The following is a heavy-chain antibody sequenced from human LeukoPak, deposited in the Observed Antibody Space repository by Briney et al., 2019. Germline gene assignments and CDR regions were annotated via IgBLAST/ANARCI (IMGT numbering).Heavy chain of an antibody. D-gene: IGHD3-16*01. CDR1: GFTFSSYA. V-gene: IGHV3-64D*08. Sequence: GGSLRLSCSASGFTFSSYAMHWVRQAPGKGLEYVSAIVSNAGSTYYADSVKGRFTISRDNSKNTLYLQMTSLRPEDTAVYYCARGGRAFDIWGHGTMVTVSS. J-gene: IGHJ3*02. CDR2: IVSNAGST. CDR3: ARGGRAFDI.